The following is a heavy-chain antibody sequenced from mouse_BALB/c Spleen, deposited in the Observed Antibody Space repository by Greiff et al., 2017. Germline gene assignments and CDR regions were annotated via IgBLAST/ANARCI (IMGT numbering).Heavy chain of an antibody. CDR3: ARDSTTEAMDY. CDR1: GFTFSDYY. CDR2: ISDGGSYT. Sequence: EVKLMESGGGLVKPGGSLKLSCAASGFTFSDYYMYWVRQTPEKRLEWVATISDGGSYTYYPDSVKGRFTISRDNAKNNLYLQMSSLKSEDTAMYYCARDSTTEAMDYWGQGTSVTVSS. V-gene: IGHV5-4*02. D-gene: IGHD2-14*01. J-gene: IGHJ4*01.